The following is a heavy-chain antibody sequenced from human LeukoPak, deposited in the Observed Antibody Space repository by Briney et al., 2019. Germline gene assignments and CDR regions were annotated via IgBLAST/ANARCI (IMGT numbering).Heavy chain of an antibody. J-gene: IGHJ4*02. V-gene: IGHV3-53*01. CDR1: GFTFSDAW. CDR2: IYSGGST. Sequence: TGGSLRLSCAASGFTFSDAWMSWVRQAPGKGLEWVSVIYSGGSTYYADSVKGRFTISRDNSKNTLYLQMNSLRAEDTAVYYCARCPDYWGQGTLVTVSS. CDR3: ARCPDY.